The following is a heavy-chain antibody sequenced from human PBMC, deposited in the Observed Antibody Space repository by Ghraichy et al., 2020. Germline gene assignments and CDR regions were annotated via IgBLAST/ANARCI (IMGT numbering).Heavy chain of an antibody. D-gene: IGHD6-19*01. V-gene: IGHV3-23*01. CDR3: MKGGWGSFCDY. Sequence: GGSLRLSCAASGFTFNTYAMSWVRQAPGKGLEWVSGISGSGDNTYYADSVMGRFTISRDNSKNTVYLQMSSLRVEDTAVYYCMKGGWGSFCDYWGQGTLVTVSS. CDR1: GFTFNTYA. J-gene: IGHJ4*02. CDR2: ISGSGDNT.